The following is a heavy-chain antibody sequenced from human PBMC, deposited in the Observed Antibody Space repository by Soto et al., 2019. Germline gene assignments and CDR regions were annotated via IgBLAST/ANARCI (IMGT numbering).Heavy chain of an antibody. D-gene: IGHD3-22*01. Sequence: GGSLRLSCAASGFTFSSYAMSWVRQAPGKGLEWVSAISGSGGSTYYADSVKGRFTISRDNSKNTLYLQMNSLRAEDTAVYYCAKRLSHFDSSGYYPSWGQGTLVTVSS. CDR2: ISGSGGST. V-gene: IGHV3-23*01. CDR1: GFTFSSYA. J-gene: IGHJ5*02. CDR3: AKRLSHFDSSGYYPS.